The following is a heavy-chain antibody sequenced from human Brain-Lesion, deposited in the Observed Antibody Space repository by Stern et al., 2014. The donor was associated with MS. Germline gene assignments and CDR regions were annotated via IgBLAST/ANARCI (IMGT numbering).Heavy chain of an antibody. CDR1: GYTLTELS. D-gene: IGHD1-26*01. J-gene: IGHJ4*02. Sequence: VQLVESGAEVKKPGASVKVSCKVSGYTLTELSMHWVRQAPRKGLEWMGGFDPEDGETIYAQKFQGRGTMTEDTSKDTAYMELSSLRSEDTAVYYCATLSPGAGGNYYRHFDYWGQGTLVTVSS. CDR3: ATLSPGAGGNYYRHFDY. V-gene: IGHV1-24*01. CDR2: FDPEDGET.